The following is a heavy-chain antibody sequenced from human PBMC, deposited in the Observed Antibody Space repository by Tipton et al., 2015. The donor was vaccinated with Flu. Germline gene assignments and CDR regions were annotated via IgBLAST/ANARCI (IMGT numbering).Heavy chain of an antibody. CDR3: AKDPPQWQVY. Sequence: LSLTCVASGFTFSTSDMAWVRQAPGKGLQWVSLISGSGGRTHYADSVRGRFTISRDNSKNTLFLQMDNLSPEDTAVYYCAKDPPQWQVYWGQGALVTVSS. CDR1: GFTFSTSD. CDR2: ISGSGGRT. V-gene: IGHV3-23*01. D-gene: IGHD6-19*01. J-gene: IGHJ4*02.